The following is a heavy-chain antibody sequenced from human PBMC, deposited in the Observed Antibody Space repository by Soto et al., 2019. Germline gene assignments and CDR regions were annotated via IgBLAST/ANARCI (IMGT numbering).Heavy chain of an antibody. J-gene: IGHJ5*02. CDR1: GFTFSSYA. CDR2: ISGSGGST. V-gene: IGHV3-23*01. Sequence: GGSLRLSCAASGFTFSSYAMSWVRQAPGKGLEWVSAISGSGGSTYYADSVKGRFTISRDNSKNTLYLQMNSLRAEDTAVYYCAKLPHSRLVPLRPPRWFDPWGQGTLVTVSS. D-gene: IGHD3-9*01. CDR3: AKLPHSRLVPLRPPRWFDP.